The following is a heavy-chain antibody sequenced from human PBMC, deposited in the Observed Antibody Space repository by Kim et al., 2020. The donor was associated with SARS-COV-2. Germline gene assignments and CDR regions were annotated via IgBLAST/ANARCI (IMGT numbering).Heavy chain of an antibody. V-gene: IGHV3-30*03. CDR2: ISHDGNNN. J-gene: IGHJ6*02. CDR1: GFSFRSYG. Sequence: GGSLRLSCAASGFSFRSYGMHWVRQAPGKGPEWVAVISHDGNNNYYADSVKGRFTISRDNSKNTLYLQLNSLRAEDTALYYCARTGTRRPNYYYGMDVWGQGTTVTVSS. D-gene: IGHD1-7*01. CDR3: ARTGTRRPNYYYGMDV.